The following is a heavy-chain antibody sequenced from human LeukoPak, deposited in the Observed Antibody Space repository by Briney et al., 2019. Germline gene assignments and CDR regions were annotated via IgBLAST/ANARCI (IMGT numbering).Heavy chain of an antibody. D-gene: IGHD2-2*01. J-gene: IGHJ6*02. CDR2: INHNGNVN. CDR3: AREAVVVPAARVLDYYYYGKDV. V-gene: IGHV3-7*03. CDR1: GFTFSSYW. Sequence: GGSLRLSCAASGFTFSSYWMNWARQAPGKGLEWVASINHNGNVNYYVDSVKGRFTISRDNAKNSLYLQMSNLRAEDTAVYFCAREAVVVPAARVLDYYYYGKDVWGQGTTVTVSS.